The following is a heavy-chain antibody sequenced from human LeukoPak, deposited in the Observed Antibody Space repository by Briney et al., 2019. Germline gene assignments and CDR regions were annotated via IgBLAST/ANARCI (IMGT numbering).Heavy chain of an antibody. CDR2: IYTSGST. J-gene: IGHJ4*02. CDR1: GGSISSSSYY. D-gene: IGHD3-10*01. V-gene: IGHV4-61*02. CDR3: ARGGTLWFGELLDY. Sequence: SETLSLTCTVSGGSISSSSYYWSWIRQPAGKGLEWIGRIYTSGSTNYNPSLKSRVTMSVDTSKNQFSLKLSSVTAADTAVYYCARGGTLWFGELLDYWGQGTLVTVSS.